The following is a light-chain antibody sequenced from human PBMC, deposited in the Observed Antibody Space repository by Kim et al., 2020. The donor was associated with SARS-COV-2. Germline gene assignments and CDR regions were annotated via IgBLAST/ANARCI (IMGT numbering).Light chain of an antibody. CDR3: NSRDSNDKVV. Sequence: SSELTQDPAVSVALGQTVRITCQGDSLRSYYATWYQQKPGQAPIVVIYGKNNLPSGIPDRFSGSSSGNTASLTITGTQAGDEADYYCNSRDSNDKVVFGGGTKL. CDR1: SLRSYY. J-gene: IGLJ2*01. CDR2: GKN. V-gene: IGLV3-19*01.